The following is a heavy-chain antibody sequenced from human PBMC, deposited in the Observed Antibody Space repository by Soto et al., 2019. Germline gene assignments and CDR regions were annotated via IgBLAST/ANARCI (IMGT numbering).Heavy chain of an antibody. CDR1: GGSISSSNW. CDR3: AREKYSSRGTLDY. J-gene: IGHJ4*02. D-gene: IGHD6-13*01. V-gene: IGHV4-4*02. Sequence: PSETLSLTCAVSGGSISSSNWWSCVRQPPGKGLEWIGEIYHSGSTNYNPSLKSRVTISVDKSKNQFSLKLSSVTAADTAVYYCAREKYSSRGTLDYWGQGTLVTVS. CDR2: IYHSGST.